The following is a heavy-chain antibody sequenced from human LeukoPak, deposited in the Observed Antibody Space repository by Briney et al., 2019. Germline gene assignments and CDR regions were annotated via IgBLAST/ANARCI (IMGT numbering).Heavy chain of an antibody. V-gene: IGHV4-30-2*01. J-gene: IGHJ3*02. Sequence: SETLSLTCAVSGGSISSGGYSWSWIRQPPGKGLEWIGYIYHSGSTYYNPSLKSRVTISVDRSKNQFSLKLSSVTAADTAVYYCARGGRVVNDAFDIWGQGTMVTVS. CDR1: GGSISSGGYS. CDR3: ARGGRVVNDAFDI. D-gene: IGHD3-3*01. CDR2: IYHSGST.